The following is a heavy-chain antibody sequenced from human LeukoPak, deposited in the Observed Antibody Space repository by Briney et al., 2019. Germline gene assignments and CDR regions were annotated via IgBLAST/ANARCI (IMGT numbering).Heavy chain of an antibody. CDR1: GYTFTSYY. CDR2: INPSGGST. V-gene: IGHV1-46*01. J-gene: IGHJ3*02. CDR3: AFPGGRVVTAIPSAFDI. D-gene: IGHD2-21*02. Sequence: GASVKVSCKASGYTFTSYYMHWVRQAPGQGLEWMGIINPSGGSTSYAQKFQGRVTMTRGTSTSTVYMELSSLRSEDTAVYYCAFPGGRVVTAIPSAFDIWGQGTMVTVSS.